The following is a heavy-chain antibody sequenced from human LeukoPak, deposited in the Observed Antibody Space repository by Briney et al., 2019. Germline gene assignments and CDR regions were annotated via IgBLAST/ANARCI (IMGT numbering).Heavy chain of an antibody. CDR3: AKDPHSTPLWYFDL. J-gene: IGHJ2*01. CDR1: GFTFSSYG. V-gene: IGHV3-30*18. Sequence: QPGRSLRLSCAASGFTFSSYGMHWVRQAPGKGLEWVAVIWYGGSNKYYADSVKGRFTISRDNSKNTLYLQMNSLRAEDTAVYYCAKDPHSTPLWYFDLWGRGTLVTVSS. CDR2: IWYGGSNK.